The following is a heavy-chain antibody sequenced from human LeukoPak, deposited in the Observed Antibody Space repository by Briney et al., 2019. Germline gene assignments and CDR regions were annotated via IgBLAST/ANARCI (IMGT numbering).Heavy chain of an antibody. J-gene: IGHJ4*02. CDR3: ARDAGGDFDY. V-gene: IGHV3-21*01. CDR1: GFTFSSYS. D-gene: IGHD3-10*01. Sequence: PGGSLRLSCATSGFTFSSYSMSWVRQAPGKGLEWVSFISGSSSHMYYVDSVKGRFTISRDNARNSLYLEMNSLRDDDSAIYYCARDAGGDFDYWGQGTLVTVSS. CDR2: ISGSSSHM.